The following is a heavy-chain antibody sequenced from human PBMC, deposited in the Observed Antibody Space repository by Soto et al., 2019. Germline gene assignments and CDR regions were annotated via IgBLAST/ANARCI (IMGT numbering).Heavy chain of an antibody. CDR1: GYTFTSYE. V-gene: IGHV1-46*01. D-gene: IGHD5-12*01. CDR3: ARVRREGYNTFDY. J-gene: IGHJ4*02. CDR2: ISPSDGST. Sequence: QVQLVQSGAEVKKPGASVKVSCKASGYTFTSYEMYWVRQAPGQGLEWMGIISPSDGSTTYAQKSQGRVTMTRNTSTSTVYMELSSLRSEDTAVYYCARVRREGYNTFDYWGQGTLVTVSS.